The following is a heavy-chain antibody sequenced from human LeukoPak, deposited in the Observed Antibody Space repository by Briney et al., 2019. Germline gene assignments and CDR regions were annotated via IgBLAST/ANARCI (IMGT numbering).Heavy chain of an antibody. D-gene: IGHD1-1*01. Sequence: SETLSLTCAVYGESYSAYSWNWIRQSPGKGLEWIGEINHSGSTNYNPSLKSRVTISVDTSKNQTSKRQFSLKLNSVTAADTAVYYCTRERSSPGINWFDPWGQGTLVTVSS. V-gene: IGHV4-34*01. CDR1: GESYSAYS. CDR2: INHSGST. J-gene: IGHJ5*02. CDR3: TRERSSPGINWFDP.